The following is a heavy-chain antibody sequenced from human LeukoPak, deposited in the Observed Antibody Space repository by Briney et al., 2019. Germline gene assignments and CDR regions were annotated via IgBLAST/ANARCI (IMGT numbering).Heavy chain of an antibody. CDR2: IKQDGSEK. V-gene: IGHV3-7*01. CDR1: GFPFSDSW. Sequence: GGSLRLSCAASGFPFSDSWMDWVRQAPGKGMEWVANIKQDGSEKHYADSVKGRFTISRDNAKNPLFLQMNGLRAEDTAVYYCSRRLDYWGQGALVTVSS. J-gene: IGHJ4*02. CDR3: SRRLDY.